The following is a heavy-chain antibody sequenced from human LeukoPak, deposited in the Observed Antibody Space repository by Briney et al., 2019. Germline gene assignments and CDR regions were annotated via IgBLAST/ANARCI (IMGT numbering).Heavy chain of an antibody. J-gene: IGHJ3*02. CDR2: ISSSGGTI. Sequence: TPGGSLRLSCAASGFTFSDYYMSWIRQAPGKGLEWVSYISSSGGTIYYADSVKGRFTISRDNAKNSLYLQMNSLRAEDTAVYYCAKDINWNYVSHAFDIWGQGTMVTVSS. D-gene: IGHD1-7*01. CDR1: GFTFSDYY. V-gene: IGHV3-11*01. CDR3: AKDINWNYVSHAFDI.